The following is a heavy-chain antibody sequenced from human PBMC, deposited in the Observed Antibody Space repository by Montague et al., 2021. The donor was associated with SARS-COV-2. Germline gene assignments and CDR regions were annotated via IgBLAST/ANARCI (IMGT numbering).Heavy chain of an antibody. CDR1: GGSFSDSH. Sequence: SETLSLTCAVYGGSFSDSHWSWLRQPPGPGLEWIGEINQSGSTKYNPSLKSRVTISVATSKNQFSLKLSSLTAADTAVYYCARGQSGITMIVVAILGVEFYFDNWGQGTLVTVSS. CDR2: INQSGST. CDR3: ARGQSGITMIVVAILGVEFYFDN. V-gene: IGHV4-34*01. D-gene: IGHD3-22*01. J-gene: IGHJ4*02.